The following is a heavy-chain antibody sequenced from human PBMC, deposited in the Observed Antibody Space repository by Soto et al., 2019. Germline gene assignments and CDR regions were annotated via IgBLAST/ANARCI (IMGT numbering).Heavy chain of an antibody. V-gene: IGHV3-23*01. CDR2: ITPSGDGT. CDR3: AKDRPYFEY. Sequence: GGSLRLSCAASGFTFSTSAMSWVRQAPGKGLEWVSAITPSGDGTYYADSMKGRFTISRDNSKNTLYLQINSLRAEDTAIYYCAKDRPYFEYWGQGTLVTVSS. CDR1: GFTFSTSA. J-gene: IGHJ4*01.